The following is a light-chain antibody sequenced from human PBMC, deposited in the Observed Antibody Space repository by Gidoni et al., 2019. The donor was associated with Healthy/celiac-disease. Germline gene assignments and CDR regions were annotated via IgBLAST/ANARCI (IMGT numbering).Light chain of an antibody. Sequence: DIVMTQSPDSLAVSLGERATINCKSSQSVLYSSNNKNYLAWYQQKPGQPPKLLIYWASTRESGVPDRFSGSGSGTDFTLTISSLQAEDVAVYYCQQYYSTPRFXXXTKLEIK. V-gene: IGKV4-1*01. CDR2: WAS. J-gene: IGKJ2*03. CDR1: QSVLYSSNNKNY. CDR3: QQYYSTPR.